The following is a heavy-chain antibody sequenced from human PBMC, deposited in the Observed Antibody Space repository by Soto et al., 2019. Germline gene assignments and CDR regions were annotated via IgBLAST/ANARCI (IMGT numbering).Heavy chain of an antibody. Sequence: KISCKGSGYSFTSYWIGWVRQMPGKGLEWMGIIYPGDSDTRYSPSFQGQVTISADKSISTAYLQWSSLKASDTAMYYCARPPTTADDAFDIWGQGTMVTVS. D-gene: IGHD4-17*01. CDR1: GYSFTSYW. CDR2: IYPGDSDT. CDR3: ARPPTTADDAFDI. V-gene: IGHV5-51*01. J-gene: IGHJ3*02.